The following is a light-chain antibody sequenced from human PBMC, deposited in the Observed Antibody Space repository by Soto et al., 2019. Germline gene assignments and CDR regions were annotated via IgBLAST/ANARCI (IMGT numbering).Light chain of an antibody. CDR3: QTWGTGIHVV. CDR1: SGHSSYA. Sequence: QLVLTQLPSASASLGASVKLTCTLSSGHSSYAIAWHQQQPEKGPRYLMKLNSDGSHSKGDGIPDRFSGSSSGAERYLTISSLQYEDEADYDCQTWGTGIHVVFGGGTKLTVL. V-gene: IGLV4-69*01. CDR2: LNSDGSH. J-gene: IGLJ2*01.